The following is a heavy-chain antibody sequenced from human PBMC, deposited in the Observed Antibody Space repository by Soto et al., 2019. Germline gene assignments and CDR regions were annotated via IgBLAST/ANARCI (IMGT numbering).Heavy chain of an antibody. CDR3: ARNGYYYPDAFDI. CDR1: GGSISSGGYS. J-gene: IGHJ3*02. D-gene: IGHD3-22*01. V-gene: IGHV4-30-2*01. Sequence: QLQLQESGSGLVKPSQTLSLTCAVSGGSISSGGYSWSWIRQPPGKGLEWIGYIYHSGSTYYNPSLKSRVTISVDRSKNQFSLKLSSVTAAETAVYYCARNGYYYPDAFDIWGQGTMVTVSS. CDR2: IYHSGST.